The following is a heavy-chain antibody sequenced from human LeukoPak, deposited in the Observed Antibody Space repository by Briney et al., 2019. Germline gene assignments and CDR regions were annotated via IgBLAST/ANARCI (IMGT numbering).Heavy chain of an antibody. CDR1: GFTFSSYA. V-gene: IGHV3-48*01. J-gene: IGHJ3*02. CDR2: IDARSGIT. D-gene: IGHD3-3*01. CDR3: ARTYDFGRGPPGDAFDN. Sequence: PGGSLRLSCAASGFTFSSYAMSWVRQAPGKVPEWVSYIDARSGITYYADSVQGRFTISRDNAQESVFLQMNSLRADDTAVYYCARTYDFGRGPPGDAFDNWGPGTLVTVSS.